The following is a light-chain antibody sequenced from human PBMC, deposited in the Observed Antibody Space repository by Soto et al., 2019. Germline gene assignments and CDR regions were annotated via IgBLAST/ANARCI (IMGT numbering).Light chain of an antibody. Sequence: QSVLTQPPSASETPEQRVIISCSGGSSNIGTNSVSWYQHLPGTAPKLLIYNNYQRPSGVPDRLSGSKSGTSASLAISVLQSEDEADYYCASWEDRLKALLFGGGTKLTVL. CDR2: NNY. CDR3: ASWEDRLKALL. J-gene: IGLJ3*02. CDR1: SSNIGTNS. V-gene: IGLV1-44*01.